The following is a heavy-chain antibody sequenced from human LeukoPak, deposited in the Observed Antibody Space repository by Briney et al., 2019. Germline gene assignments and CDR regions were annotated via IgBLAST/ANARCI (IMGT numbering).Heavy chain of an antibody. J-gene: IGHJ4*02. CDR3: AKAWPDTYYYDSTGYYYLDY. CDR2: ISGSGGST. V-gene: IGHV3-23*01. Sequence: GGSLRLSCAASGFTFSSYAMSWVRQAPGKGLEWVSAISGSGGSTYYADSVKGRFTISRDNSKNTLYLQMNSLRAEDTAVYYCAKAWPDTYYYDSTGYYYLDYWGQGTLVTVSS. CDR1: GFTFSSYA. D-gene: IGHD3-22*01.